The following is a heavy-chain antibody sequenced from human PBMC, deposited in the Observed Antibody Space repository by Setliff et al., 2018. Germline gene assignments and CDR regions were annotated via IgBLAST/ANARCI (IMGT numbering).Heavy chain of an antibody. CDR1: GFTFSSYA. J-gene: IGHJ3*02. CDR3: ARRPPNGFGEFGNAFDI. Sequence: GGSLRLSCVASGFTFSSYAMSWVRQAPGKGLEWVSAISGSSGNTFYADSVKGRFTISRENSKDTLYLQMNSLRAEDTAVYYCARRPPNGFGEFGNAFDIWAKGQWSPS. V-gene: IGHV3-23*01. CDR2: ISGSSGNT. D-gene: IGHD3-10*01.